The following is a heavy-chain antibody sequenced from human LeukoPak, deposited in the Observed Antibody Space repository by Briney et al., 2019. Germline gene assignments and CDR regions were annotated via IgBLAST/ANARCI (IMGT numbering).Heavy chain of an antibody. CDR2: ISYDGSNK. J-gene: IGHJ5*02. Sequence: GGSLRLSCAASGFTFSSYAMHWVRQAPGKGLEWVAVISYDGSNKYYADSVKGRFTISRDSSKNTLYLQMNSLRAEDTAVYYCARDPVIVLMVYAIRKGNWFDPWGQGTLVTVSS. CDR3: ARDPVIVLMVYAIRKGNWFDP. CDR1: GFTFSSYA. V-gene: IGHV3-30*01. D-gene: IGHD2-8*01.